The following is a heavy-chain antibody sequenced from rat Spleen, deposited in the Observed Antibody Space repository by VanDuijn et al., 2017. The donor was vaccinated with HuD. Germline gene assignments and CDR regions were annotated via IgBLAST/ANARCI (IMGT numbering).Heavy chain of an antibody. CDR2: ISNSGGST. J-gene: IGHJ2*01. V-gene: IGHV5-31*01. D-gene: IGHD1-7*01. CDR1: GFTFSDYA. CDR3: TKTKPYYGLFDC. Sequence: EVQLVESGGRLVQPGRSLKLSRAASGFTFSDYAMNWIRQDPGKGLEWVASISNSGGSTYYPDSVKGRFTISRDNPQNTLYLQMNSLQSEDTATYYCTKTKPYYGLFDCWGHGVMVTVSS.